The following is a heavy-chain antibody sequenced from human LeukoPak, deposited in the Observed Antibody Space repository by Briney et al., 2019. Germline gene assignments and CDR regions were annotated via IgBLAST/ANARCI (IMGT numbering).Heavy chain of an antibody. Sequence: GASLQISCEGAGSIFTSYWIGWVRQLPGKGLEWMGIIYPGDSDTRDSPSFQGQGTISADQSIHTAYLQRSSLKASDTAMYYCARGGYYGSGSYYSFDYWGQGTLVTVSS. V-gene: IGHV5-51*01. D-gene: IGHD3-10*01. CDR3: ARGGYYGSGSYYSFDY. J-gene: IGHJ4*02. CDR2: IYPGDSDT. CDR1: GSIFTSYW.